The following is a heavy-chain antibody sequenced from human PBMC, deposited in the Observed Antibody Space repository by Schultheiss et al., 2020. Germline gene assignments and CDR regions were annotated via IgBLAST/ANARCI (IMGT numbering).Heavy chain of an antibody. V-gene: IGHV4-61*08. CDR1: GGSISSGGYY. D-gene: IGHD5-18*01. CDR2: INHSGST. CDR3: ARWRYSYGYIAY. Sequence: SETLSLTCTVSGGSISSGGYYWSWIRQHPGKGLEWIGEINHSGSTNYNPSLKSRVTISVDTSKNQFSLKLSSVTAADTAVYYCARWRYSYGYIAYWGQGTLVTVSS. J-gene: IGHJ4*02.